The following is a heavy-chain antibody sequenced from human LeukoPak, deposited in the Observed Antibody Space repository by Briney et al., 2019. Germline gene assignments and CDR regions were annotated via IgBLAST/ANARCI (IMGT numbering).Heavy chain of an antibody. J-gene: IGHJ6*02. Sequence: GGSLRLSCAASGFTFSSYEMNWVRQAPGKGLEWVSHISSSGSTIYYADSVKGRFTLSRDNAKNSLYLQMNSLRAEDTAVYYCARDLRIAAAGTRDDYYYGMDVWGQGTTVTVSS. V-gene: IGHV3-48*03. CDR1: GFTFSSYE. CDR3: ARDLRIAAAGTRDDYYYGMDV. D-gene: IGHD6-13*01. CDR2: ISSSGSTI.